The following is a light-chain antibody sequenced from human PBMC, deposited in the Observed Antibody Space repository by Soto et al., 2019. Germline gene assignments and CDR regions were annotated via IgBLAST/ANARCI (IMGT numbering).Light chain of an antibody. Sequence: QSALTQPASVSGSPGQSITISCTGTSSDVGRYNYVSWYQQHPGKAPKLIIYDVTYRPSGVSDRFSGSKSGSTASLTISGXXXXXXXXYYCSSYTGSSTSFGGGTKLTVL. CDR2: DVT. J-gene: IGLJ3*02. V-gene: IGLV2-14*01. CDR3: SSYTGSSTS. CDR1: SSDVGRYNY.